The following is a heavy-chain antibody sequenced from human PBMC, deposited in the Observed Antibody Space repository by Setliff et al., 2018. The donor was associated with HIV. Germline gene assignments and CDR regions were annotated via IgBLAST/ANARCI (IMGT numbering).Heavy chain of an antibody. D-gene: IGHD3-16*01. CDR3: AREGNVGGWFDP. V-gene: IGHV4-4*08. J-gene: IGHJ5*02. CDR2: IYTSGST. CDR1: GGSISSHY. Sequence: PSETLSLTCTVSGGSISSHYWSWIRQPPGKGLEWIGHIYTSGSTNYNPSLKSRVTMSVGTSKNQFSLKLSSVTAADTAVYYCAREGNVGGWFDPWGQGTLVTVSS.